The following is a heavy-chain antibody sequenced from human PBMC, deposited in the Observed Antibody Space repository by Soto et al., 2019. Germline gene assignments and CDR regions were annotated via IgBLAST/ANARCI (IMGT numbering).Heavy chain of an antibody. Sequence: QVRLQESGPGLVEPSGTVSLTCAVSGDSVSSSSCWSWVRQAPGKGLECIGESYHSGTFNYNPSLASRVSVSVDKSRNQLSLNLKSVTAADTAVYYCVRSVPAATWQYSGMDVWGQGTTVTVSS. CDR1: GDSVSSSSC. CDR2: SYHSGTF. V-gene: IGHV4-4*02. D-gene: IGHD2-2*01. CDR3: VRSVPAATWQYSGMDV. J-gene: IGHJ6*02.